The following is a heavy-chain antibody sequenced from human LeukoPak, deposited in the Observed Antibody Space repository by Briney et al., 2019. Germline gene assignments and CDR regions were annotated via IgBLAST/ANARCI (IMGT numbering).Heavy chain of an antibody. J-gene: IGHJ4*02. CDR1: GFTFDDYA. CDR2: ISWNSGSI. D-gene: IGHD2-2*02. Sequence: PGGSLRLSCAASGFTFDDYAMHWVGQGQGKGLEWVSGISWNSGSIGYADSVKGRFTISRDNGKNSLYLQMNSLRAEDTAVYYCARYRHLGYWGQGTLVTVSS. V-gene: IGHV3-9*01. CDR3: ARYRHLGY.